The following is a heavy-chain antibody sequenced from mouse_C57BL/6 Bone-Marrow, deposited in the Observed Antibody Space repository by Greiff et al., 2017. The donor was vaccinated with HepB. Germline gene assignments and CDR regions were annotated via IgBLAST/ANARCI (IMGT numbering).Heavy chain of an antibody. V-gene: IGHV7-1*01. J-gene: IGHJ4*01. D-gene: IGHD2-4*01. CDR2: SRNKANDYTT. CDR3: ARDAFYDYDDGYAMDY. CDR1: GFTFSDFY. Sequence: EVKLMESGGGLVQSGRSLRLSCATSGFTFSDFYMEWVRQAPGKGLEWIAASRNKANDYTTEYSASVKGRFIVSRDTSQSILYLQMNALRAEDTAIYYCARDAFYDYDDGYAMDYWGQGTSVTVSS.